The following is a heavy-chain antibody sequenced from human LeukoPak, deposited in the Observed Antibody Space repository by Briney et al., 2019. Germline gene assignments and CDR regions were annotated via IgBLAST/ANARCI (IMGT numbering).Heavy chain of an antibody. CDR1: GFTFSSYS. Sequence: SGGSLRLSCAASGFTFSSYSMNWVRQAPGKGLEWVSYISSSSSTIYYADSVEGRFTISRDNAKNSLYLQMNSLRAEDTAIYYCAREEPYYHMDVWGKGTTVTISS. D-gene: IGHD1-26*01. J-gene: IGHJ6*03. V-gene: IGHV3-48*04. CDR3: AREEPYYHMDV. CDR2: ISSSSSTI.